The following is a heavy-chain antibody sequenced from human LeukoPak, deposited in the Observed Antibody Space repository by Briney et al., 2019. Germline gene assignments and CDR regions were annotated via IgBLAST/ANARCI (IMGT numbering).Heavy chain of an antibody. D-gene: IGHD3-3*01. J-gene: IGHJ4*02. CDR1: GLTFSNAW. Sequence: GGSLRPSCAASGLTFSNAWMSWVRQAPGKGLEWVGRIKSKTDGGTTDYAAPVKGSFTISRDDSKNILYLQMNSLKTEDTAVYYCTTRSGFWSGSDYWGQGTLVTVSS. CDR2: IKSKTDGGTT. V-gene: IGHV3-15*01. CDR3: TTRSGFWSGSDY.